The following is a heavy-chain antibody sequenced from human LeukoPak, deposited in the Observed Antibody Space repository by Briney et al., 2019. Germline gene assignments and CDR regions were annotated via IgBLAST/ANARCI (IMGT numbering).Heavy chain of an antibody. CDR3: ARVYRYSSGWYGDY. Sequence: SETLSLTCAVYGGSFSGYYWSWIRQPPGKGLEWIGEINHSGSTNYNPSLKSRVTISVDTSKNQFSLKLSSVTAADTAVYYCARVYRYSSGWYGDYWGQGTLVTVSS. J-gene: IGHJ4*02. CDR1: GGSFSGYY. CDR2: INHSGST. D-gene: IGHD6-19*01. V-gene: IGHV4-34*01.